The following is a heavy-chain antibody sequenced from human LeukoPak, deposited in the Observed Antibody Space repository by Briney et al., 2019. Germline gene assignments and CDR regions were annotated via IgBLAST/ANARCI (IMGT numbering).Heavy chain of an antibody. D-gene: IGHD2-2*02. CDR3: ARGGGPILGYCSSTSCYMDY. CDR2: IIPILGIV. Sequence: ASVKVSCKASGGTSSIYPISGVGQAPGQGLEWMGGIIPILGIVTYAQRFQGRITITADESTSTAYMELSSLRSEDMAVYYCARGGGPILGYCSSTSCYMDYWGQGTLVTVSS. V-gene: IGHV1-69*10. J-gene: IGHJ4*02. CDR1: GGTSSIYP.